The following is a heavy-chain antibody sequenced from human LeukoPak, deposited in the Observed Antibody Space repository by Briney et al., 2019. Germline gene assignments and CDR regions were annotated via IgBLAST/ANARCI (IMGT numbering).Heavy chain of an antibody. V-gene: IGHV3-30*07. D-gene: IGHD2-15*01. CDR3: ARQSSATIVSAFAF. J-gene: IGHJ3*01. Sequence: PTGRSLRLSCAASGFTFSNYAMHWVRQAPGKGLEWVAAISYDGSNKYYADSVKGRFTISRDNSKNTLYLQMNSLRAEDTAVYYCARQSSATIVSAFAFWGQGTMVTVSS. CDR2: ISYDGSNK. CDR1: GFTFSNYA.